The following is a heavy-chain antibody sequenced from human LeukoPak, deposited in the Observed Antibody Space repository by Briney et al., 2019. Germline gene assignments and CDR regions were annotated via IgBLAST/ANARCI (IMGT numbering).Heavy chain of an antibody. J-gene: IGHJ4*02. Sequence: SETLPLTCTVSGGSISSSSYYWSWIRQPPGKGLEWIGEINHSGSTNYNPSLKSRVTISVDTSKNQFSLKLSSVTAADTAVYYCASCSSSWYGYWGQGTLVTVSS. D-gene: IGHD6-13*01. CDR3: ASCSSSWYGY. CDR2: INHSGST. V-gene: IGHV4-39*07. CDR1: GGSISSSSYY.